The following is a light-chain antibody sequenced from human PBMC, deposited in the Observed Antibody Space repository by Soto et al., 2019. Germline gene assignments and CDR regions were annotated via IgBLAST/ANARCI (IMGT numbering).Light chain of an antibody. CDR3: QQYYTTPYT. CDR2: WAS. CDR1: QSVLHTSNSKAY. Sequence: DIVMTQSPDSLAVSLGERATINCKSSQSVLHTSNSKAYLAWYQQKPGQPPKLLIYWASTRESGVPERYSGSGSGTDFNLTISSLQAEDVAVYYCQQYYTTPYTFGQGTKLEIK. V-gene: IGKV4-1*01. J-gene: IGKJ2*01.